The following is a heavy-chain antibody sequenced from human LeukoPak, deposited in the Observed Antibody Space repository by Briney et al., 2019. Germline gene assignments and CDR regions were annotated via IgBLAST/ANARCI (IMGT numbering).Heavy chain of an antibody. CDR2: IRQDGSEN. CDR3: AKAGYSGSHGYFDY. Sequence: GGSLRLSCAASGFTFGTYWMSWVRQAPGKGLEWVATIRQDGSENHYVDSVEGRFTVSRDNAKNSLYLQMNSLRAEDTAVYYCAKAGYSGSHGYFDYWGQGTLVTVSS. J-gene: IGHJ4*02. D-gene: IGHD5-12*01. CDR1: GFTFGTYW. V-gene: IGHV3-7*01.